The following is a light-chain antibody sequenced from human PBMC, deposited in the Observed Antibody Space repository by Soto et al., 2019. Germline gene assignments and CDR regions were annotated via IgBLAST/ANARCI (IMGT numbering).Light chain of an antibody. J-gene: IGKJ4*01. CDR2: DAS. Sequence: EIVLTQSPATLSLSPGERASLSCRASQSVGSHLAWYQQKPGQAPRLFIYDASNRATGIPARFSGSGSGTDFTLTIASLEPEDFAVYYCHQRSSWPLTFGGGTKVETK. V-gene: IGKV3-11*01. CDR3: HQRSSWPLT. CDR1: QSVGSH.